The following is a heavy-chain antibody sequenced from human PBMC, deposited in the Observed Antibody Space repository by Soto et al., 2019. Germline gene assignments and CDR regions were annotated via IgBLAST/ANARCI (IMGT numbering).Heavy chain of an antibody. CDR1: GFSLTTSGVG. D-gene: IGHD3-16*01. J-gene: IGHJ4*02. Sequence: QITLKESGPALVKPTQTLTLTCSFSGFSLTTSGVGVGWIRQPPGKALEWLALIYGDDDKRYNSSLKSRLTITKDTTKNQVVLAMSNMDPVDTGTYYCEHAVGLGGLVDYWGQGTLVTVSS. CDR3: EHAVGLGGLVDY. V-gene: IGHV2-5*02. CDR2: IYGDDDK.